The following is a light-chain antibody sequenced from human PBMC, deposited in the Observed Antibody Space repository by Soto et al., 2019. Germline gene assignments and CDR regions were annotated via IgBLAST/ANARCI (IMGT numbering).Light chain of an antibody. CDR3: CAYTSSATPGV. J-gene: IGLJ3*02. Sequence: QSALIQPPSVSGSPGQSVTISCTGTSSDVGSYDYVSWYQQHPGTVPKPMIYNVNTQPSGVPDRFSASKSGNTAAMTISGLQAEDEADYYCCAYTSSATPGVFGGGTKLTVL. CDR1: SSDVGSYDY. V-gene: IGLV2-11*01. CDR2: NVN.